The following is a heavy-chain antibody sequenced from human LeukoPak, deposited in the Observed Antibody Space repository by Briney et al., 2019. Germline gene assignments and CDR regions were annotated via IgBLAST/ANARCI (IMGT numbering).Heavy chain of an antibody. D-gene: IGHD3-10*01. CDR2: LSGGGDSR. J-gene: IGHJ4*02. CDR1: GFAFSNYA. Sequence: GGSLRLSCAASGFAFSNYAMSWVRQAPGKGLEWVSSLSGGGDSRYYADSVMGRFTISRDNSKNTLYLQMNSLRAEDTAVYYCARAVRSMVTGGGYFDSWGQGTLVTVSS. CDR3: ARAVRSMVTGGGYFDS. V-gene: IGHV3-23*01.